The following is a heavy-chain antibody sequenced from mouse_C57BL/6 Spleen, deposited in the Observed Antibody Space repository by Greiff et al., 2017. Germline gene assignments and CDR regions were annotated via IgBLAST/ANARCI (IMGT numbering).Heavy chain of an antibody. CDR2: INPNNGGT. CDR1: GYTFTDYN. D-gene: IGHD2-2*01. J-gene: IGHJ1*03. Sequence: EVQLQQSGPELVKPGASVKMSCKASGYTFTDYNMHWVKQSHGKSLEWIGYINPNNGGTRYNQKFKGKATLTVNKSSSTAYMELRSLTSEDSAVYYCARGGYDWYFDVWGTGTTVTVSS. V-gene: IGHV1-22*01. CDR3: ARGGYDWYFDV.